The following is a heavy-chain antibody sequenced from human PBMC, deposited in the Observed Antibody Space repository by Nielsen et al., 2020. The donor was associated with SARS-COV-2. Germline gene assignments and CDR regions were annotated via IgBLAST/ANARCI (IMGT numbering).Heavy chain of an antibody. V-gene: IGHV4-34*01. CDR2: INHGGST. J-gene: IGHJ5*02. CDR3: ARGLGYCSSTSCYNWFDP. Sequence: SETLSLTCAVYGGSFSGYYWSWIRQPPGKGLEWIGEINHGGSTNYNPSLKSRVTISVDTSKNQFSLKLSSVTAADTAVYYCARGLGYCSSTSCYNWFDPWGQGTLVTVSS. D-gene: IGHD2-2*01. CDR1: GGSFSGYY.